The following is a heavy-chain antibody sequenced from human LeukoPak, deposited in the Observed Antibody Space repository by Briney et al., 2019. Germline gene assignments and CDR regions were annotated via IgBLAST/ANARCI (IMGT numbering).Heavy chain of an antibody. D-gene: IGHD3-22*01. J-gene: IGHJ3*02. CDR1: GFTFSSYG. V-gene: IGHV3-30*02. CDR2: IRYDGSNK. CDR3: AKDRMYLYYYDSSGYYHDAFDI. Sequence: PGGSLRLSCAASGFTFSSYGMHWVRQAPGKGLEWVAFIRYDGSNKYYADSVKGRFTISRDNSKNTLYLQMNSLRAEDAAVYYCAKDRMYLYYYDSSGYYHDAFDIWGQGTMVTVSS.